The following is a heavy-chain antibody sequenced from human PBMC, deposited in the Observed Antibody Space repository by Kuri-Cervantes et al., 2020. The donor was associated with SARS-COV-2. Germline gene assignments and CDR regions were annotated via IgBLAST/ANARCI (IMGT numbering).Heavy chain of an antibody. Sequence: SLKISCAASGFTFSSYGMHWVRQAPGKGLEWVAVISYDGSNKYYADPVKRRFTISRDNPKNTLYLQMNSLRAEDTSVYYCAKSFLTAGSLSYWGQGTLVAVSS. CDR2: ISYDGSNK. CDR1: GFTFSSYG. J-gene: IGHJ4*02. V-gene: IGHV3-30*18. D-gene: IGHD6-13*01. CDR3: AKSFLTAGSLSY.